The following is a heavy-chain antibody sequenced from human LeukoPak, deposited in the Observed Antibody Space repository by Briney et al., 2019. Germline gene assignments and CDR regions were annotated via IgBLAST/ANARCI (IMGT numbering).Heavy chain of an antibody. J-gene: IGHJ4*02. V-gene: IGHV3-30-3*01. Sequence: PGGSLRLSCAASGFTFSSYAMHWVRQAPGKGLEWVAVISYDGSNKYYADSVKGRFTISRDNSKNTLYLQMNSLRAEDTAVYYCARDHSSSWYGPLFFDYWGQGTLVTVSS. CDR1: GFTFSSYA. CDR3: ARDHSSSWYGPLFFDY. D-gene: IGHD6-13*01. CDR2: ISYDGSNK.